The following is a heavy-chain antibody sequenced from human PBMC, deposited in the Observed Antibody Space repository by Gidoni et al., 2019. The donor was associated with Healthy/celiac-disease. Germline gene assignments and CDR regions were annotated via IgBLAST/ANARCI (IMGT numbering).Heavy chain of an antibody. D-gene: IGHD3-10*01. V-gene: IGHV4-39*01. J-gene: IGHJ4*02. CDR1: GGSISSSSYY. Sequence: QLQLQESGPGLVKPSETLSLTCTVSGGSISSSSYYWGWIRQPPGKGLEWIGSIYYSGSTYYNPSLKSRVTISVDTSKNQFSLKLSSVTAADTAVYYCARLRSLLLWFGESAYFDYWGQGTLVTVSS. CDR3: ARLRSLLLWFGESAYFDY. CDR2: IYYSGST.